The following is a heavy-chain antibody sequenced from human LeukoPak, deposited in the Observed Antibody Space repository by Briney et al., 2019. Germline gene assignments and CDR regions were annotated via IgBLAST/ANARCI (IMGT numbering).Heavy chain of an antibody. CDR2: IYHSGST. J-gene: IGHJ4*02. D-gene: IGHD5-12*01. CDR1: GGSISSGGYS. V-gene: IGHV4-30-2*01. CDR3: ARVPGDGYNSVYFDY. Sequence: PSETLSLTCAVSGGSISSGGYSWGWIRQPPGKGLEWIGYIYHSGSTYYNPSLKSRVTISVDRSKNQFSLKLSSVTAADTAVYYCARVPGDGYNSVYFDYWGQGTLVTVSS.